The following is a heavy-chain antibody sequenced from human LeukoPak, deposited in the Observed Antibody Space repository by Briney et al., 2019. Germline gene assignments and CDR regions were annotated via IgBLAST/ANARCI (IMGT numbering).Heavy chain of an antibody. CDR1: GFTFDDYG. D-gene: IGHD3-10*02. CDR2: ISSSGSTI. CDR3: AELGITMIGGV. Sequence: GESLRLSCAASGFTFDDYGMSWGPQAPGKGVGGVSYISSSGSTIYYADSVKGRFTISRDNAKNSLYLQMNSLRAEDTAVYYCAELGITMIGGVWGKGTTVTISS. J-gene: IGHJ6*04. V-gene: IGHV3-48*03.